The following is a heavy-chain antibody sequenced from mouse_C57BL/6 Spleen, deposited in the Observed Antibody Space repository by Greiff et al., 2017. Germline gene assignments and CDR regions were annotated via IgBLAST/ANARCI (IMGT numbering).Heavy chain of an antibody. V-gene: IGHV3-6*01. Sequence: ESGPGLVKPSQSLSLTCSVTGYSITSGYYWNWIRQFPGNKLEWMGYISYDGSNNYNPSLKNRISITRDTSKNQFFLKLNSVTTEDTATYYCARDRTYYGSNYFDYWGQGTTLTVSS. J-gene: IGHJ2*01. CDR2: ISYDGSN. CDR3: ARDRTYYGSNYFDY. D-gene: IGHD1-1*01. CDR1: GYSITSGYY.